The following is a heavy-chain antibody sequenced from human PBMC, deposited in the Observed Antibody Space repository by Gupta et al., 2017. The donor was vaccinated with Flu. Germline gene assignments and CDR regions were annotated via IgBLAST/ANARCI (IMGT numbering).Heavy chain of an antibody. D-gene: IGHD4-4*01. V-gene: IGHV3-74*03. CDR1: GFTFSEYW. Sequence: EVQLVESGGDSVQPGGSLRLSCAASGFTFSEYWMHWVRQVPGKGLVWVSHITSDGSTKTYADSVKGRFHISRDNAKKTMYLQMNSLEVEDTAVYYGARAYSFTSYGVDVWGQGTTVTVSS. CDR2: ITSDGSTK. CDR3: ARAYSFTSYGVDV. J-gene: IGHJ6*02.